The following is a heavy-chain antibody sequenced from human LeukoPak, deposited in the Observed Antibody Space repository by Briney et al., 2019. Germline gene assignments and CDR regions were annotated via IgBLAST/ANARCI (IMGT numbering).Heavy chain of an antibody. D-gene: IGHD3-22*01. J-gene: IGHJ2*01. CDR3: ARGVTMIVVVIHDWYFDL. CDR2: IYYTRST. CDR1: GGSINYYY. Sequence: PSETLSLTCTVSGGSINYYYWMWIRQPPGKGLEWIGSIYYTRSTYYNPSLKSRVTISVDTSKNQFSLKLTSVTAADTAVYYCARGVTMIVVVIHDWYFDLWGRGTLVTVSS. V-gene: IGHV4-59*05.